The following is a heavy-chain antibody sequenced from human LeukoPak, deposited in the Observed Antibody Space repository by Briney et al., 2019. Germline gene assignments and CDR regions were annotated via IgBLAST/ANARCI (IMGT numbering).Heavy chain of an antibody. Sequence: GRSLRLSCAASGFTFSSYAMHWVRQAPGKGLEWVAVISYDGSNKYYADSVKGRFTISRDNSKNTLYLQMNSLRAEDTAVYYCARVLMPYDILTGSCDYWAQGTLDTVSS. CDR2: ISYDGSNK. J-gene: IGHJ4*02. D-gene: IGHD3-9*01. V-gene: IGHV3-30*04. CDR3: ARVLMPYDILTGSCDY. CDR1: GFTFSSYA.